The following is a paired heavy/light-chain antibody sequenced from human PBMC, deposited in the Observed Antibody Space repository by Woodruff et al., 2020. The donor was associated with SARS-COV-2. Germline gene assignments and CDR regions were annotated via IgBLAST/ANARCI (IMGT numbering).Light chain of an antibody. J-gene: IGLJ2*01. Sequence: QPVLTQPPSASASLGASVTLTCTLSSGYSNYKVDWYQQRPGKGPRFVMRVGTGGIVGSKGDGIPDRFSVLGSGLNRYLTIKNIQEEDESDYHCGADHGSGSNFVRVFGGGTKLTVL. CDR3: GADHGSGSNFVRV. CDR2: VGTGGIVG. V-gene: IGLV9-49*01. CDR1: SGYSNYK.
Heavy chain of an antibody. CDR1: GFTFSSYA. CDR2: ISGSGGGT. D-gene: IGHD1-26*01. Sequence: EVQLLESGGGLVQPGGSLRLSCAASGFTFSSYAMTWVRQAPGKGLEWVSTISGSGGGTYFADSVKGRFTISRDNSKNTLYLQMNSLRAEDTAVYYCAKDQFDSGSYYQYNWFDPWGQGTLVTVSS. J-gene: IGHJ5*02. CDR3: AKDQFDSGSYYQYNWFDP. V-gene: IGHV3-23*01.